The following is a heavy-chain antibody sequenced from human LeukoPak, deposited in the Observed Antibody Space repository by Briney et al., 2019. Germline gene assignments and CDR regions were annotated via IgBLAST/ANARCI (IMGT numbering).Heavy chain of an antibody. V-gene: IGHV3-30-3*01. D-gene: IGHD3-10*01. CDR1: GFTFRSHG. J-gene: IGHJ4*02. CDR2: ISYDGSKK. Sequence: GGSLRLSCAASGFTFRSHGMHWVRRAPGKGLEWAAVISYDGSKKDYADSVKGRFTISRDSSKNTVYLQMNSLRTEDTAFYYCARDLSGSYSVDYWGQGTLVTVSS. CDR3: ARDLSGSYSVDY.